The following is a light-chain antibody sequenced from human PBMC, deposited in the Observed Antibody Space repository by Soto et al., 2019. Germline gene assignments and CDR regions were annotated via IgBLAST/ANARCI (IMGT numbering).Light chain of an antibody. CDR3: QQYRT. V-gene: IGKV3-20*01. CDR2: GAS. J-gene: IGKJ1*01. Sequence: EIVLTQSPGTLSLSPGERATLSCRASQSVSSSYLAWYQQKPGQAPRLLIYGASSRATGIPDRFSGSGSGTDFTLTISRLETEDFAVYYCQQYRTVGQGTKVEIK. CDR1: QSVSSSY.